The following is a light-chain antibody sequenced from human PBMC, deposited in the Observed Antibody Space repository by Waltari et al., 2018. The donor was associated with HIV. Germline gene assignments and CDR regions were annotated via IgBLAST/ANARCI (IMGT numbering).Light chain of an antibody. CDR1: QSVLYSSNNKNY. V-gene: IGKV4-1*01. CDR2: WAS. Sequence: DIVMTQSPDSLAVSLGARATINCKSSQSVLYSSNNKNYLAWYQQKPGQPPKLLISWASARESGVPDRFSASGSGTDFTLTISSLQAEDVAVYYCQQHYTTPLTFGGGTKVEI. J-gene: IGKJ4*01. CDR3: QQHYTTPLT.